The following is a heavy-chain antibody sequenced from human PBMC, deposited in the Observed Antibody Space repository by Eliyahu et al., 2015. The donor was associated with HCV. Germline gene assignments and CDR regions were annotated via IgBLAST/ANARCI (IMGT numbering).Heavy chain of an antibody. CDR3: ARSAGGDEATYYYDSRTGWYFDL. J-gene: IGHJ2*01. Sequence: QLQLQESGPGLVKPSETLSLTCTVSGGSISSSSYYWGWIRQPPGKGLEWIGSTHYSGATYYNPSLKSRVTISVDTSKNQLSLKLSSVTAADTAVYYCARSAGGDEATYYYDSRTGWYFDLWGRGTLVTVSS. CDR1: GGSISSSSYY. CDR2: THYSGAT. V-gene: IGHV4-39*01. D-gene: IGHD3-22*01.